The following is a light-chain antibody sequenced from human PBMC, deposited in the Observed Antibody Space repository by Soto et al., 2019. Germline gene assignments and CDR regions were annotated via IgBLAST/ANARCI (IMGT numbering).Light chain of an antibody. J-gene: IGKJ1*01. Sequence: TQSPSSLSAYVGDRVTLSCRASQAVNTRLAWYQHKPGQAPRLLIYLASNRAAGVPARFSGSGSGTDFTLTISNVEPEGFAVYYCHQRQSWPRTFGQGTKVDIK. CDR2: LAS. V-gene: IGKV3-11*01. CDR1: QAVNTR. CDR3: HQRQSWPRT.